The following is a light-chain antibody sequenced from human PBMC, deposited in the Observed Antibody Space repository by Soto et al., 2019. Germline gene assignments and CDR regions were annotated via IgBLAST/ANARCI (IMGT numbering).Light chain of an antibody. V-gene: IGKV1-5*03. J-gene: IGKJ1*01. Sequence: DIQMTQSPSTLSASLGDRVTITCLASQSVSRWLAWYKQKPGEAPKLLIYKASNLESGVSSRFSGSGSGTEFTLTISSLQPDDSATYYCQQYDVYSPWMFGQGSKVDIK. CDR2: KAS. CDR3: QQYDVYSPWM. CDR1: QSVSRW.